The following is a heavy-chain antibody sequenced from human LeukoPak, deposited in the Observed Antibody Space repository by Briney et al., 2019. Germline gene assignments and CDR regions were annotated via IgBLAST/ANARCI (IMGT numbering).Heavy chain of an antibody. CDR2: IKQDGSEK. D-gene: IGHD3-16*01. Sequence: GRSLRLSCAASGFTFSSYWMSWVRQAPGKGLEWVANIKQDGSEKYYVDSVKGRFTISRDNAKNSLYLQMNSLRAEDTAVYYCARVPDMITFGGVAFDYWGQGTLVTVSS. V-gene: IGHV3-7*01. CDR3: ARVPDMITFGGVAFDY. CDR1: GFTFSSYW. J-gene: IGHJ4*02.